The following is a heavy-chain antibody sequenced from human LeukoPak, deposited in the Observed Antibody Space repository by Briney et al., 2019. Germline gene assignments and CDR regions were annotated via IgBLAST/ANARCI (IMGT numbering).Heavy chain of an antibody. D-gene: IGHD3-16*02. V-gene: IGHV3-48*01. CDR3: ATGYRSGPICA. CDR1: GFTFNIYG. Sequence: PGGSLRLSCAASGFTFNIYGISWVRQAPGKGLEWVSYISSSGSNSYHADSVKGGFSISRDNSKNSLYLQMNSLRAEDTAMYFCATGYRSGPICAWGQGTLVTVSS. CDR2: ISSSGSNS. J-gene: IGHJ4*02.